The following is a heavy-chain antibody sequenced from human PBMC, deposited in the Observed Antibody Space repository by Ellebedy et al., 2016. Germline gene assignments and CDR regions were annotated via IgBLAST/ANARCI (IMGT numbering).Heavy chain of an antibody. V-gene: IGHV4-59*12. CDR3: ARERGSYNRWFDP. CDR2: IYYSGST. CDR1: GGSISSYY. D-gene: IGHD1-26*01. J-gene: IGHJ5*02. Sequence: SETLSLTCTVSGGSISSYYWSWIRQPPGKGLEWIGYIYYSGSTNYNPSLKSRVAISVDTSKNQFSLKLSSVTAADTAVYYCARERGSYNRWFDPWGQGTLVTVSS.